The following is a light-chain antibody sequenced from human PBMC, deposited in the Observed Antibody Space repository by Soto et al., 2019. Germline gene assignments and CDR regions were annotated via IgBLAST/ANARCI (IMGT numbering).Light chain of an antibody. J-gene: IGKJ2*01. CDR3: QQIKNYPRAT. CDR2: GAS. Sequence: DIQLTQSPPFLPESVGDRITISCRASQDIGIYLAWFQQKAGKAPRLLISGASSLQDGVPARFSGRGSGTEFTFTISSLQPEDFATYYCQQIKNYPRATFGQGTRLEIK. CDR1: QDIGIY. V-gene: IGKV1-9*01.